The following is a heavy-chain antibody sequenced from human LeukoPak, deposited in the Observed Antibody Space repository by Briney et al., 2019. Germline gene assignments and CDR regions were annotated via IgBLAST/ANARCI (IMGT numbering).Heavy chain of an antibody. CDR3: ARVGDGHSVNYFDY. CDR1: GFPVSDFG. J-gene: IGHJ4*02. Sequence: GGSLRLSCAASGFPVSDFGMNWVRQAPGKGLEWVSYISSSRTVYYADSVKGRFTVSRDDAENSLYLQMNSLRDEDTAMFYCARVGDGHSVNYFDYWGQGTLVTVSS. CDR2: ISSSRTV. D-gene: IGHD5-24*01. V-gene: IGHV3-48*02.